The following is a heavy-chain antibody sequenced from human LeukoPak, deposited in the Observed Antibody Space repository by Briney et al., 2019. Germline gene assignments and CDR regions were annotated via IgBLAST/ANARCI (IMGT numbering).Heavy chain of an antibody. J-gene: IGHJ6*03. CDR3: ASSPFYYYYMDV. Sequence: ASVAVSFTASGYTFTIYDINWVRQAHGQGLEWMGCMNLNSGNTGYAQKFQGRVTMTRNTSISTAYMELSSLRSEDTAVYYCASSPFYYYYMDVWGKGTTVTVSS. CDR2: MNLNSGNT. V-gene: IGHV1-8*01. CDR1: GYTFTIYD.